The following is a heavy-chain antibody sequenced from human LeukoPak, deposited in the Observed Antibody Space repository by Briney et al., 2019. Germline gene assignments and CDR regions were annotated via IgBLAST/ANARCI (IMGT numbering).Heavy chain of an antibody. J-gene: IGHJ4*02. CDR1: GFTLSSNW. CDR3: ARGNGFIIDY. CDR2: IKQDGSEK. V-gene: IGHV3-7*01. D-gene: IGHD2-8*01. Sequence: PGGSLRLSCAASGFTLSSNWMNRVRQAPGKGLEWVAIIKQDGSEKYYVDSVKGRFTISRDNAKNSLYLQMNSLRAEDTAVYYCARGNGFIIDYWGQGTLVTVSS.